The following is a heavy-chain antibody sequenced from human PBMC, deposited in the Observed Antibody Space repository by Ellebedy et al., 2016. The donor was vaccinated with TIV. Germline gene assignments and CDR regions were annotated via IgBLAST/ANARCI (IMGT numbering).Heavy chain of an antibody. Sequence: SVKVSXXASGGTFSSYAISWVRQAPGQGLEWMGGIIPIFGTANYAQKFQGRVTITADKSTSTAYMELSSLRSEDTAVYYCARAVAGTLSSYYYYGMDVWGQGTTVTVSS. J-gene: IGHJ6*02. D-gene: IGHD6-19*01. V-gene: IGHV1-69*06. CDR3: ARAVAGTLSSYYYYGMDV. CDR2: IIPIFGTA. CDR1: GGTFSSYA.